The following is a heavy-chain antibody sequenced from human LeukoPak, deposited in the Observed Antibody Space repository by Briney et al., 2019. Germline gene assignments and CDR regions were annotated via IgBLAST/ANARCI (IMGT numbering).Heavy chain of an antibody. V-gene: IGHV3-48*02. CDR3: EDGIRDAFDY. J-gene: IGHJ4*02. CDR1: GFSFTDYL. Sequence: PVRSPRLSCATSGFSFTDYLMNWVRQAPGKGLERISNIRTTAEGAKYAYYADSVKGRVTISRDDGKNTLYLHMNSLRDDDTVFYQAEDGIRDAFDYWGQGILVTVSS. D-gene: IGHD3-9*01. CDR2: IRTTAEGAKYA.